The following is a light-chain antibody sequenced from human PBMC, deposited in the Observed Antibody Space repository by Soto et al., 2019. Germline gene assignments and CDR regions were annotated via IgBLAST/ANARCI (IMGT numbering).Light chain of an antibody. V-gene: IGKV3-15*01. CDR3: QQNNNWPPRT. CDR2: GAS. CDR1: PSVSSN. J-gene: IGKJ4*02. Sequence: DIVMTYSPALLYVSPGVRATLSCRASPSVSSNLALYQQKPGQAPRLLIYGASSRATGIPARFSDSGSGKKFTHTISSLQSEDFAVYYCQQNNNWPPRTFGGGTKVEIK.